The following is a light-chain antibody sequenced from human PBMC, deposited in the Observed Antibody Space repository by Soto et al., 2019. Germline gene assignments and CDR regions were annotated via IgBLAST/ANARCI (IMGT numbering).Light chain of an antibody. CDR1: NIDVGSYNY. J-gene: IGLJ1*01. V-gene: IGLV2-14*03. CDR2: NVY. CDR3: SSYTISRTYV. Sequence: QSVLSQPASVSGSPGHSITISCTGTNIDVGSYNYVSWHQQHPGKAPKLMIYNVYDRPSGISNRFSGYKSGNTASLTISGLQGEDEADYYCSSYTISRTYVFGTGTKV.